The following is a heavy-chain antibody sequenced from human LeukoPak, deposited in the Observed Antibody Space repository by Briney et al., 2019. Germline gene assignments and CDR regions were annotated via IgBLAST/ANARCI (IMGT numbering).Heavy chain of an antibody. D-gene: IGHD2-2*02. Sequence: GASVKVSCKASGYTLTSYGISWVRQAPGQGLEWMGWISAYNGNTNYAQKLQGRVTMTTDTSTSTAYMELRSLRSDDTAVYYCARSGYCSSTSCYRRAFDIWGQGTMVTVSS. J-gene: IGHJ3*02. V-gene: IGHV1-18*01. CDR3: ARSGYCSSTSCYRRAFDI. CDR2: ISAYNGNT. CDR1: GYTLTSYG.